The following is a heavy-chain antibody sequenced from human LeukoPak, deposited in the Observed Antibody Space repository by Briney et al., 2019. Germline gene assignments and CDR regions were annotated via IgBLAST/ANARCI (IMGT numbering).Heavy chain of an antibody. Sequence: PGGSLRLSCAASGFISSDHYMSWVRLAPGQGLEWVSYISSGGSITHYADSVKGRFTISRDNAKNSVYMQMNSLRAEDTAVYYCAKDISTRVGTAHFDYWGQGTLVTVSS. J-gene: IGHJ4*02. V-gene: IGHV3-11*04. CDR2: ISSGGSIT. CDR1: GFISSDHY. D-gene: IGHD1-1*01. CDR3: AKDISTRVGTAHFDY.